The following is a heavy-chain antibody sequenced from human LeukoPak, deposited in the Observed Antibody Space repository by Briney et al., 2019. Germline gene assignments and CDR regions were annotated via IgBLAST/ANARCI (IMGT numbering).Heavy chain of an antibody. Sequence: GGSLRLSCAASGFTFSNHAMNWVRQAPGKGLEWVSSIDYSGGFTKYADSVKGRFTISRDNAKNSLYLQMNSLRAEDTAVYYCASSPSYYYDSSGYIYWGQGTLVTVSS. CDR1: GFTFSNHA. D-gene: IGHD3-22*01. J-gene: IGHJ4*02. CDR3: ASSPSYYYDSSGYIY. V-gene: IGHV3-21*01. CDR2: IDYSGGFT.